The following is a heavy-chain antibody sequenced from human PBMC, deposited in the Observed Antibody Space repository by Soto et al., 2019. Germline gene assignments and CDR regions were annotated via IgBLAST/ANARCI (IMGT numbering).Heavy chain of an antibody. J-gene: IGHJ4*02. CDR2: IFNSGTT. Sequence: QVQLQESGQGLVKPSQTLSLTCSVSGASTVSHYHWTWIRQPPGKGLEWMGYIFNSGTTFYNPSLTSRLSISMDTSGNHFSLELRSVTAADTAVYYCALALGPTTVLDYWGQGTLVTVSS. CDR3: ALALGPTTVLDY. D-gene: IGHD1-26*01. CDR1: GASTVSHYH. V-gene: IGHV4-31*02.